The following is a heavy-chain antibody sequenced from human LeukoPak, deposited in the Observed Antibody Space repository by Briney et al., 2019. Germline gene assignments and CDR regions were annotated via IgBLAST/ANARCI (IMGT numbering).Heavy chain of an antibody. CDR3: ARGFITMVGGVRASYFDY. V-gene: IGHV4-34*01. CDR1: GGSFSGYY. J-gene: IGHJ4*02. D-gene: IGHD3-10*01. CDR2: INHSGST. Sequence: SETLSLTCAVYGGSFSGYYWSWIRQPPGKGLEWIGEINHSGSTNYNPSLKSRVTISVDTSKNQFSLKLSSVTAADTAVYYCARGFITMVGGVRASYFDYGGQEPLVTVSS.